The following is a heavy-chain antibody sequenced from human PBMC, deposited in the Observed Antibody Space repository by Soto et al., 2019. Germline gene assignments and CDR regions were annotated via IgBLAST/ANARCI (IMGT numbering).Heavy chain of an antibody. D-gene: IGHD1-26*01. CDR1: GFTFTNYW. CDR3: ARRATPSAGYFDL. CDR2: IKQDGSEK. J-gene: IGHJ2*01. V-gene: IGHV3-7*01. Sequence: GGSLRLSCAASGFTFTNYWLSWVRQAPGKGLEWVANIKQDGSEKNYKDSVKGRLTISRDNARNSLSLQMNSLRAEDTAVYYCARRATPSAGYFDLWGRGTLVTASS.